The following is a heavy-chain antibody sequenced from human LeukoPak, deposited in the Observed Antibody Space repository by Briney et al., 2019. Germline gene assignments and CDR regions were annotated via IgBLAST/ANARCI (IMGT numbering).Heavy chain of an antibody. CDR1: GFTFSNYW. J-gene: IGHJ6*04. V-gene: IGHV3-7*01. CDR3: ARDDGDV. CDR2: INEDGSGK. Sequence: GGSLRPSCVSSGFTFSNYWMKWVRQAPGKGLEWVASINEDGSGKFSVGSVKDRITISRDNTSNSLDLQINSLTVEDTAIYYCARDDGDVWGTGTTVTVSS.